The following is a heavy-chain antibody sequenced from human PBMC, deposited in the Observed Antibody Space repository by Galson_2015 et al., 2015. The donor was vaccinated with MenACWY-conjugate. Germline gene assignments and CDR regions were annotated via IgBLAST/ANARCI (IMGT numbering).Heavy chain of an antibody. V-gene: IGHV1-18*04. CDR2: ISASNGNT. CDR1: GLIFTNSG. Sequence: SVKVSCKASGLIFTNSGFSWVRQAPGQGLEWMGWISASNGNTKYAQKFQGRVTLTTDRSTNTAYLEMRNLTSDDTALDYCAREMGYFDLWGQGSLVTVSS. CDR3: AREMGYFDL. J-gene: IGHJ1*01. D-gene: IGHD3-9*01.